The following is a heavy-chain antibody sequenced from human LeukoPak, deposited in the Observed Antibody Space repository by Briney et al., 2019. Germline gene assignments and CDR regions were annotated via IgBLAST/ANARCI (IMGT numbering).Heavy chain of an antibody. D-gene: IGHD1-26*01. V-gene: IGHV4-39*07. J-gene: IGHJ4*02. CDR2: IYYSGST. CDR1: GGSISSSSYY. Sequence: SETLSLTCTVSGGSISSSSYYWGWIRQPPGKGLEWIGSIYYSGSTYYNPSLKSRVTISVDTSKNQFSLKLSSVTAADTAVYYCAREGLGGSSYYFDYWGQGTLVTVSS. CDR3: AREGLGGSSYYFDY.